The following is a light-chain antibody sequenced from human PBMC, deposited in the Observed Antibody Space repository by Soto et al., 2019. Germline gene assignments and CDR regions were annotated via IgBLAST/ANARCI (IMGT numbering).Light chain of an antibody. Sequence: EIVLTQSPATLSLSPGERATLSCRASQGVSSHLAWYQHKPGQAPRLLIYDASSRTTSVPARFSGSGSGTDFTLTISSLESEDVAVSYCQQRRNWPITFGQGTRLEIK. CDR3: QQRRNWPIT. CDR2: DAS. J-gene: IGKJ5*01. CDR1: QGVSSH. V-gene: IGKV3-11*01.